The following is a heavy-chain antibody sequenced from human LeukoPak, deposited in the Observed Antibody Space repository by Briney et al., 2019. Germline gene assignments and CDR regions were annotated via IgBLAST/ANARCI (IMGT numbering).Heavy chain of an antibody. CDR1: GFTFSSYA. V-gene: IGHV3-30*04. J-gene: IGHJ4*02. D-gene: IGHD3-10*01. Sequence: GGSLRLSCAASGFTFSSYAMHWVRQAPGKGLEWVAVISYDGSNKYYADSVKGRFTISRDNSKNTLYLQMNSLRAEDTAVYYCARDPDGSGKDYWGQGTLVTVSS. CDR3: ARDPDGSGKDY. CDR2: ISYDGSNK.